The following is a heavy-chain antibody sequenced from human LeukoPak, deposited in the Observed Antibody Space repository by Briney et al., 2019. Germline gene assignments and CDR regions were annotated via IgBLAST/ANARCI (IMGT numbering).Heavy chain of an antibody. CDR1: GFTFSSYA. V-gene: IGHV3-30-3*01. D-gene: IGHD2-2*03. J-gene: IGHJ4*02. Sequence: PGGSLRVSCAASGFTFSSYAMHWVRQAPGKGLGWVAVISYDGSNKYYAESVKGRFTISRDNSKNTLYLQMNSLRAEDTAVYYCARDNGDCSSTSCYFNYWGQGALVTVSS. CDR3: ARDNGDCSSTSCYFNY. CDR2: ISYDGSNK.